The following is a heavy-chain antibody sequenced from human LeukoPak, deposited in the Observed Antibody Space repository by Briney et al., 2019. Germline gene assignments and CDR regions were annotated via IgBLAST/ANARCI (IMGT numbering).Heavy chain of an antibody. D-gene: IGHD6-13*01. CDR2: IGTAGDT. CDR1: GFTFSSYD. CDR3: ARGIATDYYGMDV. Sequence: GGSLRLSCAASGFTFSSYDMHWVRQATGKGLEWVSAIGTAGDTYYPGSVKGRFTISRENAKNSLYLQMNSLRAGDTAVYYCARGIATDYYGMDVWGQGTTVTVSS. V-gene: IGHV3-13*01. J-gene: IGHJ6*02.